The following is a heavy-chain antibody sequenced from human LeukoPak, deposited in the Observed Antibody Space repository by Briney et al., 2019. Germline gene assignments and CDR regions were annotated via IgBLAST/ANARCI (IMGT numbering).Heavy chain of an antibody. J-gene: IGHJ6*03. CDR3: ARLPQHTYYYYYMDV. CDR2: ISAYNGNT. CDR1: GYTFTSYG. Sequence: ASVKVSCKASGYTFTSYGISWVRQAPGQGLEWMGWISAYNGNTNYAQKFQGRVTITRNTSISTAYMELSSLRSEDTAVYYCARLPQHTYYYYYMDVWGKGTTVTVSS. V-gene: IGHV1-18*01.